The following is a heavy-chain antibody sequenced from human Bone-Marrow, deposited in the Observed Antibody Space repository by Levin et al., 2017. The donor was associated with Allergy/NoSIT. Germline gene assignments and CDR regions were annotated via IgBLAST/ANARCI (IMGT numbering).Heavy chain of an antibody. CDR1: GHSISNSHW. V-gene: IGHV4-28*01. CDR2: IYDTGRT. J-gene: IGHJ4*02. D-gene: IGHD1-14*01. CDR3: ATRKGNAGSFFDY. Sequence: SQTLSLTCGVSGHSISNSHWWGWIRQPPGKGLEWIGYIYDTGRTYYNPSLKSRATMSLDTSKNQFSLKLDSVTALDTSVYYCATRKGNAGSFFDYWGQGMLVTVSS.